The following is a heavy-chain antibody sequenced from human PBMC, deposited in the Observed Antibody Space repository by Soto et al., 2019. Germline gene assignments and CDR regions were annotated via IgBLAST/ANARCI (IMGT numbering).Heavy chain of an antibody. CDR1: GAPISAFY. J-gene: IGHJ5*02. D-gene: IGHD5-12*01. V-gene: IGHV4-59*01. Sequence: SETLSLTCTVSGAPISAFYWSWIRQSPGKGLEWIGHVYYTGSTNYNPSLNSRVTISLDTSKSQFSLKLSSVTAADTAVYYCARRRDGYTGVWFDPWGQGTLVTVSS. CDR3: ARRRDGYTGVWFDP. CDR2: VYYTGST.